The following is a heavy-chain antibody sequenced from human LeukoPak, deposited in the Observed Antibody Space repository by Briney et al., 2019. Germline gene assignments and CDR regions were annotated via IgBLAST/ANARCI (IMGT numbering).Heavy chain of an antibody. V-gene: IGHV4-4*07. D-gene: IGHD3-22*01. CDR3: ARDRNYLDSSGLTPFYY. CDR1: GDSLTDYY. Sequence: SETLSLTCTVSGDSLTDYYWSWVRQPAGKGLEWIGRIYTSGSTNHNPSLKSRVTMSVDTSKSQFSLKLSSVTAADTAVYCCARDRNYLDSSGLTPFYYCGEGTPWTVSS. J-gene: IGHJ4*02. CDR2: IYTSGST.